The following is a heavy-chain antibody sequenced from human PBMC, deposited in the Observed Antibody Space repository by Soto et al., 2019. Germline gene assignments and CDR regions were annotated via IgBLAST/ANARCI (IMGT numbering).Heavy chain of an antibody. D-gene: IGHD3-3*01. CDR1: GFTFSSYG. CDR2: ISYDGSNK. Sequence: PGGSLRLSCAASGFTFSSYGMHWVRQAPGKGLEWVAVISYDGSNKYYADSVKGRFTISRDNSKNTLYLQMNSLRAEDTAVYYCAKELKSYDFWSGYYTYYYGMDVWGQGTTVTVSS. J-gene: IGHJ6*02. CDR3: AKELKSYDFWSGYYTYYYGMDV. V-gene: IGHV3-30*18.